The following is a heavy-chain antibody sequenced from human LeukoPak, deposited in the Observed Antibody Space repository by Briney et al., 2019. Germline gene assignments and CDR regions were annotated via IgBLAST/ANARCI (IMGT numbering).Heavy chain of an antibody. CDR3: ARTTYYYDSSGYGLDY. J-gene: IGHJ4*02. CDR1: GGSISTSNYY. CDR2: IFYSGST. D-gene: IGHD3-22*01. Sequence: KSSETLSLTCTVSGGSISTSNYYWGWIRQPPGKGLEWIGIIFYSGSTYYSPSLRSRVTISLDTSKNQFSLQLNSVTPEDTAVYYCARTTYYYDSSGYGLDYWGQGTLVTVSS. V-gene: IGHV4-39*07.